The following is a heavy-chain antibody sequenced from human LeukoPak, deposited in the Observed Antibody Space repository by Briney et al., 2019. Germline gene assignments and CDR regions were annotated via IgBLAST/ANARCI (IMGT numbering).Heavy chain of an antibody. Sequence: SQTLSLTCTVSGGSISSGGYYWSWIRQPPGKGLEWIGYIYHSGSTYYNPSLKSRVTISVDTSKNQFSLKLSSVTAADTAVYYCARDKGASGIAAAKSVPNWFDPWGQGTLVTVSS. CDR1: GGSISSGGYY. CDR3: ARDKGASGIAAAKSVPNWFDP. CDR2: IYHSGST. V-gene: IGHV4-30-2*01. J-gene: IGHJ5*02. D-gene: IGHD6-13*01.